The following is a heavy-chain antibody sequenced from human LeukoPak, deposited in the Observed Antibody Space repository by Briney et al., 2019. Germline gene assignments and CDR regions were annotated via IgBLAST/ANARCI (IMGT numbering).Heavy chain of an antibody. D-gene: IGHD2-2*01. CDR1: GGSISSSSYY. J-gene: IGHJ4*02. CDR3: ARQLGYCSSTSCYADKVDY. CDR2: IYYSGST. V-gene: IGHV4-39*01. Sequence: SETLSLTCTVSGGSISSSSYYWGWIRQPPGKGLEWIGSIYYSGSTYYNPSLKSRVTISVDTSKNQFSLKLSSVTAADAAVYYCARQLGYCSSTSCYADKVDYWGQGTLVTVSS.